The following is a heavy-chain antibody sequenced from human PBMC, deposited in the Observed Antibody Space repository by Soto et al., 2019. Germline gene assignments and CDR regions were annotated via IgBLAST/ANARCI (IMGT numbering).Heavy chain of an antibody. D-gene: IGHD6-6*01. V-gene: IGHV3-23*01. CDR3: AKREYSSSRGKDYYGMDV. CDR1: GFTFSSYA. J-gene: IGHJ6*02. Sequence: PGGSLRLSCAASGFTFSSYAMSWVRQAPGKGLEWVSAISGSGGSTYYAGSVKGRFTISRDNSKNTLYLQMSSLRAEDTAVYYCAKREYSSSRGKDYYGMDVWGQGSTVTVSS. CDR2: ISGSGGST.